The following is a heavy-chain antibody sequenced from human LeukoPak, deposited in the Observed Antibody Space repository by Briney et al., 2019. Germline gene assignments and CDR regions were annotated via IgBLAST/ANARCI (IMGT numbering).Heavy chain of an antibody. D-gene: IGHD4-17*01. CDR1: GGSISSGSFY. J-gene: IGHJ6*02. V-gene: IGHV4-61*02. CDR2: IYTSGST. CDR3: ARGDDYGDYGMDV. Sequence: SETLSLTCTVSGGSISSGSFYWSWIRQPAGKGLEWIGRIYTSGSTNYNPSLKSRVTISVDTSKNQFSLRLNSVTAADTAVYYCARGDDYGDYGMDVWGRGTTVTVSS.